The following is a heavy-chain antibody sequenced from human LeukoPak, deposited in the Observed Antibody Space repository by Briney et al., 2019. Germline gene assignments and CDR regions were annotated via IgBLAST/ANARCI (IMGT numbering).Heavy chain of an antibody. CDR2: IYSGGST. V-gene: IGHV3-53*01. Sequence: QPGGSLRLSCAASGFTVISNYMSCVRQAPGKGLEWVSLIYSGGSTYYADSVRGRFTISRDNSKNTLCLQMNSLRAEDTAVYYCATTRYDAFDIWGQGTMVTVSS. J-gene: IGHJ3*02. CDR3: ATTRYDAFDI. D-gene: IGHD4-17*01. CDR1: GFTVISNY.